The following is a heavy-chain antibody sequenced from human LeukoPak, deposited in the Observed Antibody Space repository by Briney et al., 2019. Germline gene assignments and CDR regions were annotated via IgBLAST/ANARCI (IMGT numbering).Heavy chain of an antibody. D-gene: IGHD5-18*01. CDR2: ISAYNGNT. J-gene: IGHJ4*02. CDR1: GYTFTSYG. CDR3: AREDVDTAMVSLFDY. V-gene: IGHV1-18*01. Sequence: GASVKVSRKASGYTFTSYGISWVRQAPGQGLEWMGWISAYNGNTNYAQKLQGRVTMTTDTSTSTAYMELRSLRSDDTAVYYCAREDVDTAMVSLFDYWGQGTLVTVSS.